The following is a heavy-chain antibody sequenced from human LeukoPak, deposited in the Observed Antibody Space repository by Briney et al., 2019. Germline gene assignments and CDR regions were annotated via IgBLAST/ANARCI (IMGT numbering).Heavy chain of an antibody. CDR1: GGSFSRYY. CDR2: INHSGST. J-gene: IGHJ4*02. V-gene: IGHV4-34*01. Sequence: SETLSLTCAVYGGSFSRYYWSWIRQPPGKGLKWIGEINHSGSTNYNPSLKSRVPISVDTSKNQFSLKLSSVTDADTAVYYCARCRKGVRIQRQIVYSFDSWGQGTLVTVSS. CDR3: ARCRKGVRIQRQIVYSFDS. D-gene: IGHD5/OR15-5a*01.